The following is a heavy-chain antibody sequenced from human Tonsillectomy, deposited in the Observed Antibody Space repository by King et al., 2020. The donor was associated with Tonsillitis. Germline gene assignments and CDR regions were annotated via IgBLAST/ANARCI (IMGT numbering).Heavy chain of an antibody. J-gene: IGHJ4*02. CDR1: GGSFSGYY. CDR2: INHSGST. V-gene: IGHV4-34*01. Sequence: VQLPQWGAGLLKPSETLSLTCAVYGGSFSGYYWSWIRQPPGKGLEWIGEINHSGSTNYNPSLKSRVTISVDTSKNQFSLKLSSVTAADTAVYYCARGLYYDFWSCYYNPYFDYWGQGTLVTVSS. D-gene: IGHD3-3*01. CDR3: ARGLYYDFWSCYYNPYFDY.